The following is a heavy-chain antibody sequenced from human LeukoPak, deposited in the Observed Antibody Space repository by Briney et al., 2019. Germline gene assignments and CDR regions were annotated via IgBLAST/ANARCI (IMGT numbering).Heavy chain of an antibody. CDR3: ARDDYDSSGYHY. J-gene: IGHJ4*02. CDR2: IYYSGST. V-gene: IGHV4-59*12. Sequence: PSQTLSLTCTVSGGSISSYYWSWIRQPPGKGLEWIGYIYYSGSTYYNPSLESRVTISVDTSKNQFSLKLSSVAAADTAVYYCARDDYDSSGYHYWGQGTLVTVSS. CDR1: GGSISSYY. D-gene: IGHD3-22*01.